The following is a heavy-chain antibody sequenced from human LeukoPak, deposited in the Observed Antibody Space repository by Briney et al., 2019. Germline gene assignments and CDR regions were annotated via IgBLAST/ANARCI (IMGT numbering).Heavy chain of an antibody. D-gene: IGHD3-22*01. CDR2: MNPNSGNT. CDR3: ARGGGATYYYDSSGYSDAFDI. J-gene: IGHJ3*02. CDR1: GYTFTSYD. V-gene: IGHV1-8*02. Sequence: ASVKVSCKASGYTFTSYDINWVRQATGQGLEWMGWMNPNSGNTGYAQKFQGWVTMTRDTSISTAYMELSRLRSDDTAVYYCARGGGATYYYDSSGYSDAFDIWGQGTMVTVSS.